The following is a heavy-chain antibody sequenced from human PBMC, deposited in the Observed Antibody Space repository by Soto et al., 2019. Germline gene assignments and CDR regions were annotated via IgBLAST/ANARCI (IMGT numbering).Heavy chain of an antibody. J-gene: IGHJ4*02. V-gene: IGHV3-23*01. CDR1: GFTFSSYA. D-gene: IGHD1-7*01. CDR3: AKDPTGTTRNFAY. Sequence: SGGSLRLSCAASGFTFSSYAMSWVRQAPGKGLEWVSAISGSGGNTYYADSVRGRFTISRDNSKNTLYLQMNNLRAEDTALYYCAKDPTGTTRNFAYWGQGTLVTVSS. CDR2: ISGSGGNT.